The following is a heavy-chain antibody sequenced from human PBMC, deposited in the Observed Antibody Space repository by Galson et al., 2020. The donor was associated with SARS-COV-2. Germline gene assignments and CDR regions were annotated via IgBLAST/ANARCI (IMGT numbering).Heavy chain of an antibody. Sequence: ASVKVSCKASGYTFTDYFIHWVRQAPGQGFEWMGWLNPKTGDTTYAQRFEGRVTMTRDTSITTAYMALSRLRSDDTAVYYCAREVPAVTGTSWFDPWGQGTLVTVSS. V-gene: IGHV1-2*02. J-gene: IGHJ5*02. CDR3: AREVPAVTGTSWFDP. D-gene: IGHD6-25*01. CDR2: LNPKTGDT. CDR1: GYTFTDYF.